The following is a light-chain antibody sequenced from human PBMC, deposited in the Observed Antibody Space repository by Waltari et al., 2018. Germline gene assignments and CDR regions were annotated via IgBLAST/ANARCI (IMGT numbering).Light chain of an antibody. CDR2: GNN. CDR3: QSYDSSLRGV. J-gene: IGLJ2*01. Sequence: QSVLTQPPSVSGAPGQRVTISCTGSSSHIGAGYDVHWYQQLPGTAPKLLIYGNNNRPSGVPDRFSGSKSGTSASLAITGLQAEDEADYYCQSYDSSLRGVFGGGTKLTVL. V-gene: IGLV1-40*01. CDR1: SSHIGAGYD.